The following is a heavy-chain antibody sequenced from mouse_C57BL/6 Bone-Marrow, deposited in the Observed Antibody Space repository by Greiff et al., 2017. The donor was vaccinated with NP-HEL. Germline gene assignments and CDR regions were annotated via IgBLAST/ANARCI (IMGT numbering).Heavy chain of an antibody. J-gene: IGHJ1*03. CDR3: ARGVYYDYDWYFDV. Sequence: VKLMESGAELARPGASVKLSCKASGYTFTSYGISWVKQRTGQGLEWIGEIYPRSGNTYYNEKFKGKATLTADKSSSTAYMELRSLTSEDSAVYFCARGVYYDYDWYFDVWGTGTTVTVSS. CDR2: IYPRSGNT. V-gene: IGHV1-81*01. CDR1: GYTFTSYG. D-gene: IGHD2-4*01.